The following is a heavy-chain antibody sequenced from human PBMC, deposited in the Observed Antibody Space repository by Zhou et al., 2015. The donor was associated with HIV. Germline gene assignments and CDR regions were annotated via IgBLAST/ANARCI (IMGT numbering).Heavy chain of an antibody. CDR2: ISYDGSDK. D-gene: IGHD2-2*02. V-gene: IGHV3-30-3*01. J-gene: IGHJ1*01. CDR1: GFTFSNYA. CDR3: AKGSRSVVVPAAIPEYFQH. Sequence: QVQLVESGGGVVQPGRSLRLPCAASGFTFSNYAMHWVRQAPGKGLEWVAVISYDGSDKYYRESVKGRFTISRDNSKNTLYLQMNSLRAEDTAVYYCAKGSRSVVVPAAIPEYFQHWGQGTLVTVSS.